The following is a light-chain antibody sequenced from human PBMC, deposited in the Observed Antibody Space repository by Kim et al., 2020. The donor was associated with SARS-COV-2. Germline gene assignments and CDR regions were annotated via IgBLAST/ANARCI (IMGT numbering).Light chain of an antibody. CDR3: LLSYDNVRV. J-gene: IGLJ2*01. Sequence: QAVVTQGPSLTVSPGGTVTLTCGSSTGAVTSGHYPYWFQQKPGQAPRTLIHDTDNKHSWAPVRFSGSLLGGKAALTLSGAQPEDEAEYYCLLSYDNVRVFGGGTQLTVL. V-gene: IGLV7-46*01. CDR1: TGAVTSGHY. CDR2: DTD.